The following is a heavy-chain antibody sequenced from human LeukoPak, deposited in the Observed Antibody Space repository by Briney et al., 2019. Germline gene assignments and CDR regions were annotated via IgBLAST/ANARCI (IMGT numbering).Heavy chain of an antibody. J-gene: IGHJ4*02. CDR3: ARDRQNRITMIVVVIPPPTFDY. CDR1: GFTFSSYA. D-gene: IGHD3-22*01. V-gene: IGHV3-30-3*01. CDR2: ISYDGSNK. Sequence: GRSLRLSCAASGFTFSSYAMHWVRQAPGKGLEWVAVISYDGSNKYYADSVKGRFTISRDNSKNTLYLQMNSLRAEDTAVYYCARDRQNRITMIVVVIPPPTFDYWGQGTLVTVSS.